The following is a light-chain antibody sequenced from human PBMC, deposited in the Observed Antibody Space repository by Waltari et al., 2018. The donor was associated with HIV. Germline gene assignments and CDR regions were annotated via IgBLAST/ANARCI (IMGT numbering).Light chain of an antibody. J-gene: IGLJ2*01. CDR1: SSNIGAGYD. Sequence: QSVLTQPPSVSGAPGQRVTISCTGSSSNIGAGYDVHWYQQLPGTAPKLLTYGNSHRPSGVPDRFSCSKSGTSASLAITGLQAEDEADYYCQSYDSSLSVHVVFGGGTKLTGL. CDR3: QSYDSSLSVHVV. V-gene: IGLV1-40*01. CDR2: GNS.